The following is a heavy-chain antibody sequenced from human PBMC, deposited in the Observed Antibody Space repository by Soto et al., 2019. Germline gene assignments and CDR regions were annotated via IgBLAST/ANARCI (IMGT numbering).Heavy chain of an antibody. CDR3: ARVGVGGSYRPAYGMDV. CDR1: GGSFVGYY. CDR2: INHSGST. Sequence: PAETLSLTCAVYGGSFVGYYWIFIRHPPFKGLEWIGEINHSGSTNYNPSLKSRVTISVDTSKNQFSLKLSSVTAADTAVYYCARVGVGGSYRPAYGMDVWGQGTTVTVSS. V-gene: IGHV4-34*01. J-gene: IGHJ6*02. D-gene: IGHD1-26*01.